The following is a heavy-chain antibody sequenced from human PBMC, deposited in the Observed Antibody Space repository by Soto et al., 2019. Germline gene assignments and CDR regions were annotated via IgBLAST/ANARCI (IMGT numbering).Heavy chain of an antibody. Sequence: QVQLVESGGGVVQPGRSLRLSCAASGFPFTTYGMHWVREGPGKGLEWVAVISYDGSNRYYGDSVKGRFTISRDNSKNTLYLQMNDLRPEDTALYYCVGGQYYFDYRGQGTLVTVSS. CDR3: VGGQYYFDY. J-gene: IGHJ4*02. CDR2: ISYDGSNR. CDR1: GFPFTTYG. D-gene: IGHD3-10*01. V-gene: IGHV3-30*03.